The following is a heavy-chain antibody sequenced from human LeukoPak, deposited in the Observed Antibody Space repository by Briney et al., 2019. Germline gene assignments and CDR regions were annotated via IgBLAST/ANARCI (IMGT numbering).Heavy chain of an antibody. J-gene: IGHJ4*02. V-gene: IGHV4-59*01. D-gene: IGHD3-10*01. CDR2: IYYSGST. CDR1: GGSISSYY. Sequence: PSETLSLTCTGSGGSISSYYWSWIRQPPGKGLEWIGYIYYSGSTNYNPSLKSRVTISVDTSKNQFSLKLSSVTAADTAVYYCATHYYGSGSYPDYFDYWGQGTLVTVSS. CDR3: ATHYYGSGSYPDYFDY.